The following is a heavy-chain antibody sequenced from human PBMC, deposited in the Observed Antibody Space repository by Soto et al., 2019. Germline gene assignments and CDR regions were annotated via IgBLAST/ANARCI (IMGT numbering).Heavy chain of an antibody. Sequence: NPSETLSLTCTVSGGSISSGDYYWSWIRQPPGKGLEWIGYIYYSGSTYYNPSLKSRVTISVDTSKNQFSLKLSSVTAADTAVYYCARQGIAAAGSDYGMDVWGQGTTVTVSS. CDR2: IYYSGST. J-gene: IGHJ6*02. D-gene: IGHD6-13*01. CDR3: ARQGIAAAGSDYGMDV. V-gene: IGHV4-30-4*01. CDR1: GGSISSGDYY.